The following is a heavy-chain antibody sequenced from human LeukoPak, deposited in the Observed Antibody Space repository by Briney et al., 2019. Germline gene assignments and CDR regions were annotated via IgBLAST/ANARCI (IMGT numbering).Heavy chain of an antibody. CDR2: ISSSGSTI. CDR3: ARDYCSGGSCYGLVDY. Sequence: GGSLRLSCAASGFTFSDYYMSWIRQAPGKGQEWVSYISSSGSTIYYADSVKGRFTISRDNAKNSLYLQMNSLRAEDTAVYYCARDYCSGGSCYGLVDYWGQGTLVTVSS. V-gene: IGHV3-11*04. D-gene: IGHD2-15*01. J-gene: IGHJ4*02. CDR1: GFTFSDYY.